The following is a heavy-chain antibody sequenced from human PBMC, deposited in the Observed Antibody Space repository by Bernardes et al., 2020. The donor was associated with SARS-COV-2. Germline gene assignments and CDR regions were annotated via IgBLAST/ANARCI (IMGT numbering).Heavy chain of an antibody. CDR1: GYSFTSYW. CDR3: ARPSRSDGGGGFQH. CDR2: IYPGDSDT. D-gene: IGHD2-15*01. Sequence: GESLNISCKGSGYSFTSYWIGWVRQMPGKGLECMWSIYPGDSDTRYSPSFQGQVTISADKSISTAYLQWSSLKASDTAMYYCARPSRSDGGGGFQHWGQGTLVTVSS. J-gene: IGHJ1*01. V-gene: IGHV5-51*01.